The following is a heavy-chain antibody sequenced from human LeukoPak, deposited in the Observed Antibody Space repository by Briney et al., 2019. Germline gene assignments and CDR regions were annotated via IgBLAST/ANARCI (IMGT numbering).Heavy chain of an antibody. CDR1: GFTFSSYA. J-gene: IGHJ5*02. Sequence: GGSLRLSCAASGFTFSSYAMSWVRQAPGKGLEWVSAISGSGGSTYYADSVKGRFTISRDNSKNTLYLQMNSLRAEDAAVYYCAKDPGGGFHPPDLPWGQGTLVTDSS. CDR3: AKDPGGGFHPPDLP. CDR2: ISGSGGST. V-gene: IGHV3-23*01. D-gene: IGHD5-12*01.